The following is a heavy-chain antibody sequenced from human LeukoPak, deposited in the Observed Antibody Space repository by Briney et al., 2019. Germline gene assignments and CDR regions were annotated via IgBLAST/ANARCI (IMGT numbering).Heavy chain of an antibody. J-gene: IGHJ4*02. CDR3: ARGPREGYSYGWRIFDY. V-gene: IGHV1-69*05. Sequence: GSSVKVSCKASGGTFSSYAISWVRQAPGQGLEWMGRIIPIFGTANYAQKFQGRVTITTDESTSTAYMELSSLRSEDTAVYYCARGPREGYSYGWRIFDYWGQGTLVTVSS. CDR1: GGTFSSYA. D-gene: IGHD5-18*01. CDR2: IIPIFGTA.